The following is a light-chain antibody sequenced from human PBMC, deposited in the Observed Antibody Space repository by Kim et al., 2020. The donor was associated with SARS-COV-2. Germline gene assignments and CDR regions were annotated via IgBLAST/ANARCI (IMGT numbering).Light chain of an antibody. CDR1: SGSIARND. Sequence: GKTVTIACTRSSGSIARNDVQWYQQRPGSAPTAVIYEDNQRPSGVPDRFSGSIDSSSNSASLTISGLKTEDEADYYCQSYDSSSVVFGGGTQLTVL. V-gene: IGLV6-57*03. J-gene: IGLJ2*01. CDR2: EDN. CDR3: QSYDSSSVV.